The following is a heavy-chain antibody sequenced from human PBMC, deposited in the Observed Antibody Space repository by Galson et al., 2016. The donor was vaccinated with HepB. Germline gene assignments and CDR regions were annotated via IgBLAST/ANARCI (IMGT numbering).Heavy chain of an antibody. J-gene: IGHJ4*02. CDR2: IHHSGST. CDR3: ATTLMATPGDY. V-gene: IGHV4-59*08. D-gene: IGHD5-24*01. CDR1: RGSINDHN. Sequence: SETLSLTCTVLRGSINDHNWSWIRQPPGKGLEWIGQIHHSGSTTYNPSLTSRVTISIDTSKKQFSLNLRSVTAADTAVYFCATTLMATPGDYWGQGILVTVSS.